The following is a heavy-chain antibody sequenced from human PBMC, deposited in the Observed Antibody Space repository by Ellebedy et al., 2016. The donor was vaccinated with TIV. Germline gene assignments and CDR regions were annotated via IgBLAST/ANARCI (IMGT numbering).Heavy chain of an antibody. D-gene: IGHD3/OR15-3a*01. CDR3: ARSFGHSALPNFDY. J-gene: IGHJ4*02. Sequence: AASVKVSCKASGYTFSSYGISWVRQAPGQGLEWMGWISAYNGDTNYAQKLQGKVTMTTDTSTSTAYMELRSLKSDDTAVYFCARSFGHSALPNFDYWGQGTAVTVSS. CDR1: GYTFSSYG. V-gene: IGHV1-18*01. CDR2: ISAYNGDT.